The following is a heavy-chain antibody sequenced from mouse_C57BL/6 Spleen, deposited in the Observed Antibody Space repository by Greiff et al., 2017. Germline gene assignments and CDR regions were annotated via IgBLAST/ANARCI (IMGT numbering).Heavy chain of an antibody. CDR1: GYTFTSYW. V-gene: IGHV1-52*01. J-gene: IGHJ4*01. CDR3: ARGGAVTTDYAMDY. Sequence: VQLQQPGAELVRPGSSVKLSCKASGYTFTSYWMPWVKQRPIQGLEWIGNIDPSDSETHYNQKFKDKATLTVDKSSSTAYMQLSSLTSEDSAVYYCARGGAVTTDYAMDYWGQGTSVTVSS. CDR2: IDPSDSET. D-gene: IGHD2-2*01.